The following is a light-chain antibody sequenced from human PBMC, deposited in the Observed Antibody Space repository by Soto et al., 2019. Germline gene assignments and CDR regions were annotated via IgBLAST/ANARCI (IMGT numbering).Light chain of an antibody. CDR3: QKCKIAPFT. CDR2: PAS. Sequence: DIQMTQSPSFLSAFVGDTVTITCRASQDISNFLAWYQQTPGKVPKLLIYPASTLQSGVPSRFSGSGSGTDFTLTISSLPPEDVATYYCQKCKIAPFTFGGGTKVDIK. CDR1: QDISNF. V-gene: IGKV1-27*01. J-gene: IGKJ4*01.